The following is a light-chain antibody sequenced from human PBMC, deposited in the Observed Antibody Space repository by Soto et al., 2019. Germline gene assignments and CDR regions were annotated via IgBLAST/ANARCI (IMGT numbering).Light chain of an antibody. CDR2: GAS. CDR3: QQYNNWLYT. Sequence: EIVMTQSTATLSVSPGERATLSCRASQSVSSNFAWYQQNPGQAPRLLIYGASTWATGIPARFSGSGSGTELTLTISSLQSEDFAVYYCQQYNNWLYTFGQGTKLESK. J-gene: IGKJ2*01. CDR1: QSVSSN. V-gene: IGKV3-15*01.